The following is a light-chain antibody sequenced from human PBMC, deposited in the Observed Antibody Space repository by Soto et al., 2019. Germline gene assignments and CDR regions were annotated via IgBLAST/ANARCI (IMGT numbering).Light chain of an antibody. CDR2: KDT. Sequence: SYELTQAPSVSVSPGQTARITCSGDALSKQFAYWYQQRPGQAPLLVIYKDTERPSGIPDRFSGSSSGTTVTLTISGVQTEDEADYYCQSADTSGSSPFVFGPGTKLTVL. CDR3: QSADTSGSSPFV. J-gene: IGLJ1*01. V-gene: IGLV3-25*02. CDR1: ALSKQF.